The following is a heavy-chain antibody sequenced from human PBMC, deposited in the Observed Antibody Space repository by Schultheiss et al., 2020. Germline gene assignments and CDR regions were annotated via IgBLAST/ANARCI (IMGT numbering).Heavy chain of an antibody. J-gene: IGHJ6*02. CDR3: ARNAPGPLSLIAAAGRPPYYGMDV. V-gene: IGHV1-69*02. CDR1: GGTFSSYT. D-gene: IGHD6-13*01. Sequence: SVKVSCKASGGTFSSYTISWVRQAPGQGLEWMGRIIPILGIANYAQKFQGRVTITADKSTSTAYMELSSLRSEDTAVYYCARNAPGPLSLIAAAGRPPYYGMDVWGQGTTVTVSS. CDR2: IIPILGIA.